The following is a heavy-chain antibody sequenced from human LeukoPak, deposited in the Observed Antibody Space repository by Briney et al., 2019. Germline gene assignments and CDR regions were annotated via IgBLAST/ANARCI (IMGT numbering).Heavy chain of an antibody. Sequence: SETLSLTCTVSGGSISSSSYYWGWIRQPPGKGLEWIGSIYYSGSTYYNPSLKSRVTISVDTSKNQFSLKLSSVTAADTAAYYCARGRMAFWGVYGARGWFDPWGQEPLVTVSS. CDR2: IYYSGST. J-gene: IGHJ5*02. CDR3: ARGRMAFWGVYGARGWFDP. D-gene: IGHD3-3*01. CDR1: GGSISSSSYY. V-gene: IGHV4-39*07.